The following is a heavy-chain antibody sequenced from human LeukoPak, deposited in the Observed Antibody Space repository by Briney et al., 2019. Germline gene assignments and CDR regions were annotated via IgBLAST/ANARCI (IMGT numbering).Heavy chain of an antibody. V-gene: IGHV4-39*07. J-gene: IGHJ6*04. CDR2: IYYTAST. Sequence: SETLSLTCTVSGGSISSSNNYWGCIRQPPGKGLEWFGSIYYTASTYYSPALKSRVTISVDTSKTQFSLMLSSVTAADTAVYSCASLRGYRSSCSCRLPDVWGKGTTVTVSS. CDR3: ASLRGYRSSCSCRLPDV. D-gene: IGHD6-6*01. CDR1: GGSISSSNNY.